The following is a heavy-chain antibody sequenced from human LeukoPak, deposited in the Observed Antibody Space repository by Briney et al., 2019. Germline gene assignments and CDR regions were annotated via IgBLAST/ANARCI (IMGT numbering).Heavy chain of an antibody. Sequence: GGSLRLSCAASGFTFSSYGMHWVRQAPGKGLEWVAVISYDGSNKYYADSVKGRFTISRDNSKNTLYLQMNSLRAEDTAVYYCAKSVKPEVLRFLEWSDNYYYYGMDVWGQGTMVTVSS. CDR3: AKSVKPEVLRFLEWSDNYYYYGMDV. CDR2: ISYDGSNK. J-gene: IGHJ6*02. CDR1: GFTFSSYG. D-gene: IGHD3-3*01. V-gene: IGHV3-30*18.